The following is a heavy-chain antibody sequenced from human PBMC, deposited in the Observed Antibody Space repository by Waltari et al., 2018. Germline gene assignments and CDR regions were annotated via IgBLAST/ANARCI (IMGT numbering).Heavy chain of an antibody. D-gene: IGHD6-25*01. CDR3: AKTAAGYVNAFDI. Sequence: EVQLVQSGGEVKKPGESLKISCKGSGYRFTADWIGWARQMPGKGLEWMGIIYPGDSDTRYSPSFQGQVTISADKSISTAYLQWSSLKASDTAMYYCAKTAAGYVNAFDIWGQGTMVTVSS. CDR1: GYRFTADW. J-gene: IGHJ3*02. CDR2: IYPGDSDT. V-gene: IGHV5-51*01.